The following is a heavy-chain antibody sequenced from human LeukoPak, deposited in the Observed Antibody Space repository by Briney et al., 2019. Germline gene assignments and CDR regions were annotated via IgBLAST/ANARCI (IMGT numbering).Heavy chain of an antibody. CDR1: GGSFSGYY. CDR3: ARGRSWYYYGSGSNYNPGGFDP. J-gene: IGHJ5*02. V-gene: IGHV4-34*01. Sequence: SETLSLTCAVYGGSFSGYYWSWIRQPPGKGLEWIGEINHSGSTNYNPSLKSRVTISVDTSKNQFSLKLSSVTAADTAVYYCARGRSWYYYGSGSNYNPGGFDPWGQGTLVTVSS. D-gene: IGHD3-10*01. CDR2: INHSGST.